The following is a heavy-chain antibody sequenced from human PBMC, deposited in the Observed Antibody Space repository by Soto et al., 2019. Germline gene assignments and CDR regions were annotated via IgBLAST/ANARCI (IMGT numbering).Heavy chain of an antibody. CDR2: IYYSGNT. V-gene: IGHV4-39*01. CDR3: ARQDACSSSSCYFYGMDV. Sequence: PSETLSLTCTVPGGSISRSYYWAWIRQSPGKGLEWIGNIYYSGNTYYNPSLKSRVTISVDASKNQFSLQVRSVTAADTAVYYCARQDACSSSSCYFYGMDVWGQGTTVTVSS. CDR1: GGSISRSYY. J-gene: IGHJ6*02. D-gene: IGHD2-2*01.